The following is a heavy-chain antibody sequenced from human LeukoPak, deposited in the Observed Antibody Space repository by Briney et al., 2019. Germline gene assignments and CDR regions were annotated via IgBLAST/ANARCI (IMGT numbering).Heavy chain of an antibody. Sequence: GGSLRLSCAASGFTVSSNYMSWVRQAPGKGLEWVSVIYSGGSTYYADSVKGRFTISRDTSKNTVNLQMNSLRAGDTAVYYCARDHVVPSDGMDVWGQGTTVTVSS. J-gene: IGHJ6*02. D-gene: IGHD3-10*02. CDR3: ARDHVVPSDGMDV. CDR1: GFTVSSNY. V-gene: IGHV3-66*01. CDR2: IYSGGST.